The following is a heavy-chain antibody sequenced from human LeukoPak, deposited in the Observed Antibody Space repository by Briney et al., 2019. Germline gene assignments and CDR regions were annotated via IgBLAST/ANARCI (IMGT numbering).Heavy chain of an antibody. CDR3: ATKGIYYYDSSGYQID. D-gene: IGHD3-22*01. Sequence: ASVKVSCKASGYTSTSYDINWVRQATGQGVEWMGWINPNSGNTGYAQKFQGRVTMTRNTSISTAYMELSSLRAEDTAVYYCATKGIYYYDSSGYQIDWGQGTLVTVSS. J-gene: IGHJ4*02. CDR2: INPNSGNT. CDR1: GYTSTSYD. V-gene: IGHV1-8*01.